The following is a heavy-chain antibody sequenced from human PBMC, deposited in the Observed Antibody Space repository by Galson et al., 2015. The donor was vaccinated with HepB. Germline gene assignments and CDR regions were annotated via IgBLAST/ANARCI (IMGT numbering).Heavy chain of an antibody. CDR2: ISSSSSYI. J-gene: IGHJ6*02. D-gene: IGHD5-18*01. CDR1: GFTFSSYS. Sequence: SLRLSCAASGFTFSSYSMNWVRQAPGKGLEWVSSISSSSSYIYYADSVKGRFTISRDNVKNSLYLQMNSLRAEDTAVYYCARDRGYSYGYMRASLYGMDVWGQGTTVTVSS. CDR3: ARDRGYSYGYMRASLYGMDV. V-gene: IGHV3-21*01.